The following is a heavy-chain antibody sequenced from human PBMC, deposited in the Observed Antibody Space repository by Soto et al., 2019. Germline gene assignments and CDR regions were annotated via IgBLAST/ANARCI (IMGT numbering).Heavy chain of an antibody. CDR2: MNPNSGNT. V-gene: IGHV1-8*01. Sequence: GASVKVSCKASGYTFTSYDSNWVRQATGQGLEWMGWMNPNSGNTGYAQKFQGRVTMTRNTSISTAYMELSSLRSEDTAVYYCARGLKNRGSTRYYYYYYYMDVWGKGTTVTVSS. J-gene: IGHJ6*03. CDR1: GYTFTSYD. CDR3: ARGLKNRGSTRYYYYYYYMDV. D-gene: IGHD2-2*01.